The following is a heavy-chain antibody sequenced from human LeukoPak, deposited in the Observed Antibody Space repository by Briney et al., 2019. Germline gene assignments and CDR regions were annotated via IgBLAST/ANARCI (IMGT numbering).Heavy chain of an antibody. J-gene: IGHJ4*02. D-gene: IGHD6-13*01. V-gene: IGHV3-74*01. Sequence: GGSLRLSCAASGFTFSSYWMHWVRQAPGKGLVWVSRINSDGSSTSYADSVKGRFTISRDTAKNTLYLQMNSLRAEDTAVYYCARDLARGSSWYSVGFDYWGQGTLVTVSS. CDR1: GFTFSSYW. CDR3: ARDLARGSSWYSVGFDY. CDR2: INSDGSST.